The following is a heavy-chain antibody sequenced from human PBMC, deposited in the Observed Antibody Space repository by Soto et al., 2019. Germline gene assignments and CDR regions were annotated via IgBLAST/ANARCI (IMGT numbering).Heavy chain of an antibody. CDR3: ATDIGGGHPPAFDI. Sequence: EVQLLESGGGLVQPGGSLRLSCAASGFAFSTYAMSWVRQAPGKGLEWVSLISGGGSNKFYADSVKGRFTISRDNSKNTLYLHMISLRAEDTAVYYCATDIGGGHPPAFDIWGQGTMVTVSS. J-gene: IGHJ3*02. V-gene: IGHV3-23*01. CDR2: ISGGGSNK. D-gene: IGHD3-16*01. CDR1: GFAFSTYA.